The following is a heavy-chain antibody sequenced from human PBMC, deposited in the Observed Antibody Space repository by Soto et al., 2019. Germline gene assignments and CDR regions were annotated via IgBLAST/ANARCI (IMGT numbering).Heavy chain of an antibody. Sequence: WASVKGSWKPAGYAFSDYFIQWVRQAPGQGLEWVAWINPKTAATNYAKKFQGRVSLAWDMSSTTAYMELTRLRPDDTAVYYCARIKWGLNYYNGMDVWGQGTTVTVSS. J-gene: IGHJ6*02. D-gene: IGHD1-26*01. CDR3: ARIKWGLNYYNGMDV. CDR1: GYAFSDYF. V-gene: IGHV1-2*02. CDR2: INPKTAAT.